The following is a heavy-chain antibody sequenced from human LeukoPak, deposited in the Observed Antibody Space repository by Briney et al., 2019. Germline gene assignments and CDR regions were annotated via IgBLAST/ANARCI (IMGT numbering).Heavy chain of an antibody. D-gene: IGHD3-9*01. V-gene: IGHV4-34*01. Sequence: PSETLSLTCAVYGGSFSGYFRSWIRQPPGKGLEWIGDINHNGGTNYNPSLKSRVTISVDTSKNQFSLKLSSVTAADTAVYYCARARQNPYFEERRRGNWFDPWGQGTLVTVSS. J-gene: IGHJ5*02. CDR1: GGSFSGYF. CDR2: INHNGGT. CDR3: ARARQNPYFEERRRGNWFDP.